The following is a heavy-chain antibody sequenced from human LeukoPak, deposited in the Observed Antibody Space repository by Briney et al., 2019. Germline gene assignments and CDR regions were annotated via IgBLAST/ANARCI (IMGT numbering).Heavy chain of an antibody. CDR2: INHSGSA. V-gene: IGHV4-34*01. Sequence: SETLSLTCAVSGGSFSGYYCTWIRQPPGKGLEWIGEINHSGSANYNPSLKSRVTISLDTSKNQFSLKLSSVTAADTAVYYCARGQGTVTTHWGQGTLVTVSS. CDR1: GGSFSGYY. CDR3: ARGQGTVTTH. D-gene: IGHD4-17*01. J-gene: IGHJ4*02.